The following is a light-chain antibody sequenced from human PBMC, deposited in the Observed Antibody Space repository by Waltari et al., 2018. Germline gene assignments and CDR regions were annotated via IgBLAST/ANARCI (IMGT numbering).Light chain of an antibody. CDR3: CSYAGSYIFV. CDR2: DVT. CDR1: SSDVGRYNY. Sequence: QSALTQPRSVSGSPGQSVTISCTGTSSDVGRYNYVSWYQQHPGKAPKLMIFDVTKRPTGVPDLFSGSRSGNTASLTISGLQAEDEADYYCCSYAGSYIFVFGGGTKLTVL. J-gene: IGLJ2*01. V-gene: IGLV2-11*01.